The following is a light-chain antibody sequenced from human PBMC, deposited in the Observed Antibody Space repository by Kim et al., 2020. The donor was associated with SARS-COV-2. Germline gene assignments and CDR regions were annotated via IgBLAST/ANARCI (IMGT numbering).Light chain of an antibody. Sequence: EIVLTQSPGTLSLSPGERATLSCRASQSVSSSYLAWYQQKPGQAPRLLIYGASSRATGIPDRFSGSGSGTDFTLTISRLEPEDFAVYYCQQYGSSPLTFGGGTKRDIK. CDR1: QSVSSSY. J-gene: IGKJ4*01. V-gene: IGKV3-20*01. CDR2: GAS. CDR3: QQYGSSPLT.